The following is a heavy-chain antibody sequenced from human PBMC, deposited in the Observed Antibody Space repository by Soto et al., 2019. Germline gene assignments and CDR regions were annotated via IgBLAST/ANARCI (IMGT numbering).Heavy chain of an antibody. CDR2: INPNSGGT. CDR1: GYTFTGYY. J-gene: IGHJ6*02. CDR3: ARDPGYCSGGSCYWYGMDV. D-gene: IGHD2-15*01. V-gene: IGHV1-2*04. Sequence: WASVKVSCKASGYTFTGYYMHWVRQAPGQGLEWMGWINPNSGGTNYAQKFQGWVTMTRDTSISTAYMELSRLRSDDTAVYYCARDPGYCSGGSCYWYGMDVWGQGTTVTVSS.